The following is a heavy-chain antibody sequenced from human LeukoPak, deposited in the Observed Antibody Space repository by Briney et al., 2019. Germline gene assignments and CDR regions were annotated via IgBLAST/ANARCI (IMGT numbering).Heavy chain of an antibody. CDR3: AREYSSGWYENHFDY. V-gene: IGHV3-74*01. D-gene: IGHD6-19*01. J-gene: IGHJ4*02. Sequence: GGSLRLSCAASGCNFISYYMHWVRQDAGKGLVLVSLINSDGSSTRYADSVKGRFTISRDNAKNTLYLQMNSLRAEDTAVYYCAREYSSGWYENHFDYWGQGTLVTVSS. CDR2: INSDGSST. CDR1: GCNFISYY.